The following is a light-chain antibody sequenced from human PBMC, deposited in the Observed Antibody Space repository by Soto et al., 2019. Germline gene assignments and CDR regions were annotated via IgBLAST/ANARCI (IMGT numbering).Light chain of an antibody. CDR2: DTS. CDR3: QQYGSSPLT. J-gene: IGKJ4*01. CDR1: QSVSIH. Sequence: ETVMSQSPGTLSVSIGERATLSCRASQSVSIHLAWYQQKPGQAPRLLIYDTSTRATGIPARFSGSGSGTEFTLTISSLQSEDFAVYYCQQYGSSPLTFGGGTKVDI. V-gene: IGKV3-15*01.